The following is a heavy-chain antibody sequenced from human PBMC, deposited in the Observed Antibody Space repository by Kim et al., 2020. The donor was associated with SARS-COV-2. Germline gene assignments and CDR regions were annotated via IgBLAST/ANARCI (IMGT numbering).Heavy chain of an antibody. CDR1: GGSISSSSYY. CDR3: ARFAAAAGHFDY. D-gene: IGHD6-13*01. V-gene: IGHV4-39*01. CDR2: IYYSGST. J-gene: IGHJ4*02. Sequence: SETLSLTCTVSGGSISSSSYYWGWIRQPPGKGLEWIGSIYYSGSTYYNPSLKSRVTISVDTSKNQFSLKLSSVTAADTAVYYCARFAAAAGHFDYWGQGT.